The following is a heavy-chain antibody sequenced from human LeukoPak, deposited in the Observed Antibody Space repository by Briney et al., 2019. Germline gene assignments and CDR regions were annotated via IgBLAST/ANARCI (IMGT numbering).Heavy chain of an antibody. J-gene: IGHJ4*02. Sequence: SETLSLTCTVSGGSISSYYWSWIRQPAGKGLEWIGRIHTSGSTNYNPSLKSRVTMSVDTSKNQFSLKLSSVTAADTAVYYCARVVITSRGIYFDYWGQGTLVTVSS. CDR3: ARVVITSRGIYFDY. CDR2: IHTSGST. D-gene: IGHD2/OR15-2a*01. CDR1: GGSISSYY. V-gene: IGHV4-4*07.